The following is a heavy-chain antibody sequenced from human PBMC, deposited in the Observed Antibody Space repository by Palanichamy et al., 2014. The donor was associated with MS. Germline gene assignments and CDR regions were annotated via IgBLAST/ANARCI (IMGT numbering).Heavy chain of an antibody. CDR3: AREQILVVPRARRLDY. CDR1: GFNFGTYW. V-gene: IGHV3-7*03. J-gene: IGHJ4*02. D-gene: IGHD2-2*01. CDR2: IKYDGSEE. Sequence: EVQLVESGGGLVQPGGSLRLSCATSGFNFGTYWMTWVRQAPGKGLEWVANIKYDGSEENYVDSVMGRLTISRDNAKNSLFLQMNSLRPEDTAVYYCAREQILVVPRARRLDYWGQGTLVTVSS.